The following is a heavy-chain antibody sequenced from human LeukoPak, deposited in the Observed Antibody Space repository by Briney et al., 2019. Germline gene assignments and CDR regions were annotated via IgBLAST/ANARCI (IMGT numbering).Heavy chain of an antibody. Sequence: SETLSLTCTVSGGSISGGGYCWSWSRQHPGKGLEWIGYINFNGSTCYTSSLKSRVTMSVDSSMIQFSLRLSSVTAADTAVYYCASGPYDYGYYGAPDYWGQGTLVTVSS. D-gene: IGHD4-17*01. V-gene: IGHV4-31*03. CDR2: INFNGST. CDR1: GGSISGGGYC. CDR3: ASGPYDYGYYGAPDY. J-gene: IGHJ4*02.